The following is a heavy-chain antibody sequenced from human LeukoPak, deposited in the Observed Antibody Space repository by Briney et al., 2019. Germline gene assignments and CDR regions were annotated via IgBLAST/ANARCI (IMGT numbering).Heavy chain of an antibody. Sequence: PGGSLRLSCAASGFTFSSYWMHWVRQAPGKGLVWVSRINSDGSSTSYADSVKGRFTISRDNAKNTLYLQMNSLRAEDTAVYYCARPDRAGWYDYYYYMDVCGKGTTVTVSS. V-gene: IGHV3-74*01. CDR1: GFTFSSYW. D-gene: IGHD6-19*01. J-gene: IGHJ6*03. CDR3: ARPDRAGWYDYYYYMDV. CDR2: INSDGSST.